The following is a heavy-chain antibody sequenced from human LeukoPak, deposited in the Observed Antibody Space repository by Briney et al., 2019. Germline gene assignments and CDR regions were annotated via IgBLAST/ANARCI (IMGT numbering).Heavy chain of an antibody. Sequence: SETLSLTCAVYGGSFSGYYWSWIRQPPGKGLEWIGEINHSGSTNYNPSLKSRVTISVDTSKNQFSLKLSSVTAADTAVYYCASRDSGGYWFDYWGQGTLVTVSS. D-gene: IGHD3-22*01. J-gene: IGHJ4*02. CDR1: GGSFSGYY. CDR3: ASRDSGGYWFDY. CDR2: INHSGST. V-gene: IGHV4-34*01.